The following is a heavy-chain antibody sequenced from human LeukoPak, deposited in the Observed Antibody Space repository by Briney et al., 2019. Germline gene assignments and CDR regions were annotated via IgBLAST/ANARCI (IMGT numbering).Heavy chain of an antibody. CDR1: GYTFTSYG. V-gene: IGHV1-18*01. D-gene: IGHD2-15*01. CDR3: ARDIATVVHQD. CDR2: ISGYSGNT. Sequence: ASVTVSCKASGYTFTSYGVSWVRQAPGQGLEWMGWISGYSGNTNYVQKFQGRVTMTTDRSTTTAYMELRSLRSDDTAVYYCARDIATVVHQDWGQGTLVTVSS. J-gene: IGHJ4*02.